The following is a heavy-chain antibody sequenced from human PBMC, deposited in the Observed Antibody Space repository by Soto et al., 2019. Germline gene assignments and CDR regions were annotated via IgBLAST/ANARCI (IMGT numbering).Heavy chain of an antibody. CDR2: ISGGGAST. CDR3: AKQEGYSSDPFDY. Sequence: EVQLLESGGGLVQQGVSLRLSCAASGITFSSYAMSWVRQAPGKGLEWVSTISGGGASTYSADSVKGRFTISRDNSKNTLYLQLNSLRAEDTAVYDCAKQEGYSSDPFDYCGQGTLVTVSS. V-gene: IGHV3-23*01. J-gene: IGHJ4*02. D-gene: IGHD6-19*01. CDR1: GITFSSYA.